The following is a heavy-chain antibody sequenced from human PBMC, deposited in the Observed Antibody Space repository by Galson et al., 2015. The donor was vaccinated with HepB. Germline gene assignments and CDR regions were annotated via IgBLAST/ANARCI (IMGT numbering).Heavy chain of an antibody. CDR1: GFTFSACA. CDR3: TTAGGNWALNFDY. D-gene: IGHD7-27*01. J-gene: IGHJ4*02. V-gene: IGHV3-15*01. CDR2: IKSKTDGGTT. Sequence: SLRLSCAASGFTFSACAMSWVRQAPGKGLEWVGRIKSKTDGGTTDYAAPVKGRFTISRDDSKNTLYLQMNSLKTEDTAVYYCTTAGGNWALNFDYWGQGTLVTVSS.